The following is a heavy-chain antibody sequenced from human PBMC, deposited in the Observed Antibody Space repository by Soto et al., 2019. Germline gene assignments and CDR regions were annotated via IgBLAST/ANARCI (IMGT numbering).Heavy chain of an antibody. CDR3: AKGTIAAAATGTHFDY. V-gene: IGHV3-23*01. Sequence: GGSLRLSCAASGFTFSSYAMSWVRQAPGKGLEWVSAISGSGGSTYYADSVKGRFTISRDNSKNTLYLQMNSLRAEDTAVYYCAKGTIAAAATGTHFDYWGQGTLVTVSS. J-gene: IGHJ4*02. D-gene: IGHD6-13*01. CDR1: GFTFSSYA. CDR2: ISGSGGST.